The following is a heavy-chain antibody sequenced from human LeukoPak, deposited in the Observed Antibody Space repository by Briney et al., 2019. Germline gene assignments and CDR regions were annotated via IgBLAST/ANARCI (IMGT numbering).Heavy chain of an antibody. CDR2: IYYSGST. CDR3: ARVVPAAIFDY. Sequence: PSETLSLTCTVSGGSISSSSYYWSWIRQPPGKGLEWIGYIYYSGSTNYNPSLKSRVTISVDTSKNQFSLKLSSVTAADTAVYYCARVVPAAIFDYWGQGTLVTVSP. CDR1: GGSISSSSYY. V-gene: IGHV4-61*01. J-gene: IGHJ4*02. D-gene: IGHD2-2*01.